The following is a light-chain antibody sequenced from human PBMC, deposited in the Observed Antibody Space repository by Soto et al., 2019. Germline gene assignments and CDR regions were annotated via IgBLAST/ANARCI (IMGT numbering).Light chain of an antibody. CDR2: GAS. Sequence: AIKMPDSPSSLSAYVGAKVPIPCRASKGIRNDLGWYQQNPGKAPKLLIYGASSLQSGVPSRFSGSGSGTEFTLTISSLQPDDFATYYCLQYYSYPFTFGPGTKLEIK. J-gene: IGKJ2*01. CDR1: KGIRND. CDR3: LQYYSYPFT. V-gene: IGKV1-6*01.